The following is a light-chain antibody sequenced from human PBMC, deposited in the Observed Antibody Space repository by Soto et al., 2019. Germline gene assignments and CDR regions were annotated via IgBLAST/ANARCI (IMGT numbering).Light chain of an antibody. CDR2: AAS. CDR3: QQANNFPWT. J-gene: IGKJ1*01. Sequence: DMQMTESPSSVTTSVEDRAPITCRASQGISSWLAWYQQKPGKAPKLLISAASSLQSGVPSRFSGSGSGTDFTLTISSLQPEDFATYYCQQANNFPWTFGQGTKVDIK. CDR1: QGISSW. V-gene: IGKV1-12*01.